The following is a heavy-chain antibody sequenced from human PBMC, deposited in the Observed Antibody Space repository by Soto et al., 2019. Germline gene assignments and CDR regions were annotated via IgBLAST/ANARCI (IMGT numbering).Heavy chain of an antibody. CDR2: IHYSGTT. Sequence: KTSETLSLTCIVSGTSISSYYWSWIRQPPGKGLEWIANIHYSGTTNYNPSLASRVTLSVDTSKNQFSLKMTSVTAADRAMYFCARYNSYAIDYWGRGTLVTVSS. CDR3: ARYNSYAIDY. D-gene: IGHD2-8*01. V-gene: IGHV4-59*01. J-gene: IGHJ4*02. CDR1: GTSISSYY.